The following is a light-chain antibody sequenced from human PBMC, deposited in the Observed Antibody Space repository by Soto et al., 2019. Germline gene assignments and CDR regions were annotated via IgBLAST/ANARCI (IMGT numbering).Light chain of an antibody. V-gene: IGKV2-30*01. CDR1: QXXXYSDGNTY. CDR3: MQGTHWPLT. J-gene: IGKJ5*01. Sequence: VVVXQSPLSLSVTLGQPASISCRSSQXXXYSDGNTYLNWFHQRPGQSPRRLIFKVSSRDSGVPDRFSGSGSGTDFTLRISRVEAEDVGVYYCMQGTHWPLTFGQGTRLEIK. CDR2: KVS.